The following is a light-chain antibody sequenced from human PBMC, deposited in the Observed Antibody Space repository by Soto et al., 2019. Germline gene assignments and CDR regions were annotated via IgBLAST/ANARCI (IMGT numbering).Light chain of an antibody. CDR1: QSISSW. Sequence: DIQMTQSPSALSASVGDRVTITCRASQSISSWLAWYQQKPGKAPKLLIYDVSNLESGVPSRFSGSGSGTEFTLTISILQPDDSATYYCQQCNSFWTFGQGTKVEIK. J-gene: IGKJ1*01. V-gene: IGKV1-5*01. CDR3: QQCNSFWT. CDR2: DVS.